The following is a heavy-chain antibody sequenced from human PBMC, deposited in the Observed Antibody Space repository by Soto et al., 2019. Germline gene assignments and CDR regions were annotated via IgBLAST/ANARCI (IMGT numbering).Heavy chain of an antibody. V-gene: IGHV3-9*01. CDR3: ANITRVYCSRSSCSNWFEP. J-gene: IGHJ5*02. D-gene: IGHD2-2*01. Sequence: GGSLRLSCAASGFTFDDYAMHWVRQAPGKGLEWVSGISWNSGSIGYADSVKGRFTISRDNAKNSLYLQMNSLRAADTALYYCANITRVYCSRSSCSNWFEPWGQGTLVNVS. CDR1: GFTFDDYA. CDR2: ISWNSGSI.